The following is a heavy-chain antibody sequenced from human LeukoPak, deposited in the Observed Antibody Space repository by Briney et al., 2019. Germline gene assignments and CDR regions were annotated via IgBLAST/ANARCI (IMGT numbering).Heavy chain of an antibody. V-gene: IGHV4-59*01. CDR3: ARGSPGGNSGFDY. CDR2: IYYSGST. CDR1: GGPIRSYY. D-gene: IGHD4-23*01. Sequence: AETLSLTRTLSGGPIRSYYWRWIRQPPPKGLPGVGYIYYSGSTNYNPSLKRRVTISVDTSKNQFSLKLSSVTAADTAAYYCARGSPGGNSGFDYWGQGTLVTVSS. J-gene: IGHJ4*02.